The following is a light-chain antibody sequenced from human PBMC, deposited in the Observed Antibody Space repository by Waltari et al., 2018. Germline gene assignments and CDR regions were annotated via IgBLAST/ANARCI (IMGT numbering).Light chain of an antibody. J-gene: IGLJ2*01. CDR1: AFPTQY. Sequence: SYELTQPPSLSMSPGQTARITCSGYAFPTQYPYSYQQKAGQAPVVVIHKDSERPSGIPERFSGSSSGTTVTLTISEVQAEDEADYYCQSADTSGTYVVFGGGTKLTVL. V-gene: IGLV3-25*03. CDR3: QSADTSGTYVV. CDR2: KDS.